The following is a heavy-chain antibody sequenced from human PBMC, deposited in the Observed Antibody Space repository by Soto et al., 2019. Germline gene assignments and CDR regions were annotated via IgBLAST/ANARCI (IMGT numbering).Heavy chain of an antibody. CDR1: GGSISSGDYY. Sequence: PSEALSLICTVSGGSISSGDYYWSWIRQHPGKGLEWIGYIYYSGSTYYNPSLKSRVTISVDTSKNQFSLKLSSVTAADTAVYYCARSHRYNWFDHWGKRTMVTVSS. V-gene: IGHV4-30-4*01. CDR2: IYYSGST. D-gene: IGHD1-20*01. CDR3: ARSHRYNWFDH. J-gene: IGHJ5*02.